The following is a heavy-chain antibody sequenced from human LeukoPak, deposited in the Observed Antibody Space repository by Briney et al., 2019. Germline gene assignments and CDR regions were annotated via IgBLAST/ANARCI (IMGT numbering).Heavy chain of an antibody. CDR2: IYSGGST. J-gene: IGHJ3*02. CDR3: ARGRLYYDILTGYSNDAFDI. V-gene: IGHV3-53*01. CDR1: GFTFSSYS. Sequence: GGSLRLSCAASGFTFSSYSMSWVRQAPGKGLEWVSVIYSGGSTYYADSVKGRFTISRDNSKNTLYLQMNSLRAEDTAVYYCARGRLYYDILTGYSNDAFDIWGQGTMVTVSS. D-gene: IGHD3-9*01.